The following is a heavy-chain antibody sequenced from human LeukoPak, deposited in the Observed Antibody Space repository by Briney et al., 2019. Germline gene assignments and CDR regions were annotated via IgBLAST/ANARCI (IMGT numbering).Heavy chain of an antibody. CDR1: GYTFTGYY. CDR3: ARDLETYYYDSSGLGAFDI. CDR2: INPNSGGT. Sequence: ASVKVSCKASGYTFTGYYMHWVRQAPGQGLEWMGWINPNSGGTNYAQKFQGRVTMTRDTSISTAYMELSRLRSDDTAVYYCARDLETYYYDSSGLGAFDIWGQGTMVTVSS. D-gene: IGHD3-22*01. V-gene: IGHV1-2*02. J-gene: IGHJ3*02.